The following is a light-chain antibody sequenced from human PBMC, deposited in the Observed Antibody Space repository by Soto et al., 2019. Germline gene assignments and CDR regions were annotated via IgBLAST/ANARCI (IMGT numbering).Light chain of an antibody. CDR1: QSVGNNY. Sequence: EIVLTQSPGTLSLSPGEGATLSCRASQSVGNNYLAWYQQKPGQAPRLLIFGASSRGTGIPDRFSGSGSGTDFTLTISRLEPEDFAVYYCQQHATSPLTFGGGTKVDIK. CDR3: QQHATSPLT. J-gene: IGKJ4*01. V-gene: IGKV3-20*01. CDR2: GAS.